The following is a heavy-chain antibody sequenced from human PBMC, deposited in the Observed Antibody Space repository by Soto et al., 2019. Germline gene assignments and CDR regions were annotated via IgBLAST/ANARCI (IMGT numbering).Heavy chain of an antibody. Sequence: EVHLVESGGGLVKPGGSLRLSCAASGFTFSDYSMKWVRQAPGKGLEWVSSISSSSTYIFDADSVKGRFTISKHNAKNPPYMAMNLRRAEDTDLYYGARVAVGKTDLFAYGGQGTLVTVSS. D-gene: IGHD1-26*01. J-gene: IGHJ4*02. CDR2: ISSSSTYI. CDR3: ARVAVGKTDLFAY. CDR1: GFTFSDYS. V-gene: IGHV3-21*01.